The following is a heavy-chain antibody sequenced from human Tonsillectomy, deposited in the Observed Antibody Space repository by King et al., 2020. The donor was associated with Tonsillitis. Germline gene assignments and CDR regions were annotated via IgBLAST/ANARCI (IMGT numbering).Heavy chain of an antibody. CDR1: GFTFSTYA. Sequence: VQLVESGGGLVQPGGSLRLSCAASGFTFSTYAMSWVRLAPGKGLEWVSAIGSRCTITYYADSVKGRFTISRHNSKNTLYLQMNSLRVEDTALYYCAKHRGDRWQNWFDSWGQGTLVTVSS. V-gene: IGHV3-23*04. CDR3: AKHRGDRWQNWFDS. D-gene: IGHD3-10*01. J-gene: IGHJ5*01. CDR2: IGSRCTIT.